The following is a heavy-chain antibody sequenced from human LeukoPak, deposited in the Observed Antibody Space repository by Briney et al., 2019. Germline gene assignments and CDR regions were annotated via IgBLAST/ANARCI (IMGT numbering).Heavy chain of an antibody. V-gene: IGHV3-21*01. CDR1: GFTFSSYS. CDR2: ISSSSSYI. Sequence: GGSLRLSCAASGFTFSSYSMNWVRQAPGKGLEWVSFISSSSSYIYYADSVKGRFTISRDNARNSLYLQMNSLRAEDTAVYYCARRTGSYFDSSGYPDHWGQGTLVTVSS. CDR3: ARRTGSYFDSSGYPDH. D-gene: IGHD3-22*01. J-gene: IGHJ4*02.